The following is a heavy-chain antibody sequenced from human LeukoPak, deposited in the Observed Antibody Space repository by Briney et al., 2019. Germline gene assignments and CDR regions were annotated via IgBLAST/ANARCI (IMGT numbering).Heavy chain of an antibody. Sequence: SETLSLTCAVSGGPISSTNWWSWVRQPPGKGLEWIGEIYPSGSTNYNPSLRSRITISVDKSKDQFSLRLSSVTAADTAVYYCARKIGSSGAFDIWGQGTMVTVSS. CDR2: IYPSGST. CDR3: ARKIGSSGAFDI. J-gene: IGHJ3*02. D-gene: IGHD1-26*01. V-gene: IGHV4-4*02. CDR1: GGPISSTNW.